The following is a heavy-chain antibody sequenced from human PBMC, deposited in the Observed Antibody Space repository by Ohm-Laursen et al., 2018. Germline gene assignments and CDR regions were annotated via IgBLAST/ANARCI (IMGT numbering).Heavy chain of an antibody. CDR1: GFIFSSYA. CDR2: ISGSGSTT. CDR3: AKDRLGPSGSYYGDY. D-gene: IGHD1-26*01. Sequence: SLRLSCAASGFIFSSYAMSWVRQAPGQGLEWVSSISGSGSTTNYADSVKGRFTISRDNSKNTLYLQMNSLRAEDTAVYYCAKDRLGPSGSYYGDYWGQGTLVTVSS. V-gene: IGHV3-23*01. J-gene: IGHJ4*02.